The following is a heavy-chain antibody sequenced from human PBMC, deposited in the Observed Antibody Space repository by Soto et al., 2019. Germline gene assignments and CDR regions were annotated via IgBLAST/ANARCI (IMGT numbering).Heavy chain of an antibody. V-gene: IGHV3-7*01. CDR3: AGGNALDV. J-gene: IGHJ6*02. CDR1: RFTFSTYW. Sequence: LRLSCAASRFTFSTYWMTWVRLTPGKGLEWVANIHQDGNEKYYMDSVKGRFTISRDNAKNSLYLQMTSLRAEDTAVYYCAGGNALDVWGQGTTVTVSS. CDR2: IHQDGNEK.